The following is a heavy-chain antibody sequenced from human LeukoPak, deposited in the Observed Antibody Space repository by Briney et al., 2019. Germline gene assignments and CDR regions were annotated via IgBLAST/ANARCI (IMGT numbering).Heavy chain of an antibody. V-gene: IGHV3-23*01. CDR3: ARAKPKNMVRGLIMRRESRYYFDY. J-gene: IGHJ4*02. D-gene: IGHD3-10*01. CDR1: GFTFSSYA. CDR2: TSGSGGST. Sequence: PGGSLRLSCAASGFTFSSYAMSWVRQAPGKGLEWVSATSGSGGSTYYADSVKGRFTISRDNSKNTLYLQMNSLRAEDTAVYYCARAKPKNMVRGLIMRRESRYYFDYWGQGTLVTVSS.